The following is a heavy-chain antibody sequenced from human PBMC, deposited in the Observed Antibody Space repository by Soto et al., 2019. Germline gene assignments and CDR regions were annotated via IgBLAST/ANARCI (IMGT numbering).Heavy chain of an antibody. Sequence: SGTLSLTCAVDGASFSGYYWSWIRQPPGKGLEWIGEINHSGSTNYNPSLKSRVTISVDTSKNQFSLKLSSVTASDTAVYYCARGLGVGYCSSTSCRARFDPWGQGTLVTVSS. CDR3: ARGLGVGYCSSTSCRARFDP. V-gene: IGHV4-34*01. CDR2: INHSGST. D-gene: IGHD2-2*01. CDR1: GASFSGYY. J-gene: IGHJ5*02.